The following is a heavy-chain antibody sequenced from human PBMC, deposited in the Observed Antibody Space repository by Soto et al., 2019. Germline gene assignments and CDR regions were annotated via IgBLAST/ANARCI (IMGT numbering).Heavy chain of an antibody. D-gene: IGHD2-21*02. J-gene: IGHJ6*02. CDR2: ISAYNGNT. CDR1: GYTFTSYG. Sequence: GASVKVSCKASGYTFTSYGISWVRQAPGQGLEWMGWISAYNGNTNYAQKLQGRVTMTTDTSTSTAYMELRSLRSDDTAVYYCARGAAYCGGDCYPTYGMDVWGQGTTVTVSS. CDR3: ARGAAYCGGDCYPTYGMDV. V-gene: IGHV1-18*01.